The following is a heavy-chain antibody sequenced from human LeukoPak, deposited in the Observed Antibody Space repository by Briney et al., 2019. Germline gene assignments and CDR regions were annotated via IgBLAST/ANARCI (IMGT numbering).Heavy chain of an antibody. CDR2: MNPNSGNT. CDR1: GYTSTSYD. Sequence: ASVKVSCKASGYTSTSYDINWVRQASGQGLEWMGWMNPNSGNTGYAQKFQGRVTMTRNTSISTAYMELSSLRSEDTAVYYCARGYGSSSDYYMDVWGKGTTVTVSS. D-gene: IGHD6-13*01. J-gene: IGHJ6*03. CDR3: ARGYGSSSDYYMDV. V-gene: IGHV1-8*01.